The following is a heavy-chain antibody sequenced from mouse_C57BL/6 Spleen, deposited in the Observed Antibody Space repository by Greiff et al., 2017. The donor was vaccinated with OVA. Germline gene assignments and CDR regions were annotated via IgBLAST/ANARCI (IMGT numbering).Heavy chain of an antibody. V-gene: IGHV1-54*01. CDR1: GYAFTNYL. J-gene: IGHJ4*01. CDR3: ARGKLYYYAMDY. CDR2: INPGSGGT. Sequence: QVQLQQSGAELVRPGTSVKVSCKASGYAFTNYLIEWVKQRPGQGLEWIGVINPGSGGTNYNEKVKGKATLTADKSSSTAYMQLSSLTSEDSAVYFCARGKLYYYAMDYWGQGTSVTVSS.